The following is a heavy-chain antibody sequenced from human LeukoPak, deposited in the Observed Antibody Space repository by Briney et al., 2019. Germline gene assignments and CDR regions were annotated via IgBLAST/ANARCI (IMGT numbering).Heavy chain of an antibody. J-gene: IGHJ4*02. V-gene: IGHV4-59*12. Sequence: PSETLSLTCTVSGGSISSYYWSWIRQPPGKGLEWIGYIYYSGSTNNNPSLKSRVTISVDTSKNQFSLKLSSVTAADTAVYYCARGRIFMVRGVIKNYFDYWGQGTLVTVSS. D-gene: IGHD3-10*01. CDR3: ARGRIFMVRGVIKNYFDY. CDR1: GGSISSYY. CDR2: IYYSGST.